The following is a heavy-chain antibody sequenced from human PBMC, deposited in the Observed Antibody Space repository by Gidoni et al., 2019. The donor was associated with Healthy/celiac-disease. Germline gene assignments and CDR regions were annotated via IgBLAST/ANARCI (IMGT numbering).Heavy chain of an antibody. Sequence: EVQLLESGGGLVQPGGSLRLSCAASGFTFSSYAMSWVRQAPGKGLEWVSAISGSGGSTYYADSVKGRFTISRDNSKNTLYLQMNSLRAEDTAVYYCAKLVGYCSGGSCDPRMGGMDVWGQGTTVTVSS. CDR3: AKLVGYCSGGSCDPRMGGMDV. CDR1: GFTFSSYA. D-gene: IGHD2-15*01. J-gene: IGHJ6*02. CDR2: ISGSGGST. V-gene: IGHV3-23*01.